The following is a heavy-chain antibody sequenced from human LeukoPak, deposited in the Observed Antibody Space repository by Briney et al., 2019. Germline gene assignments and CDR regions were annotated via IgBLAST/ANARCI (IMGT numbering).Heavy chain of an antibody. V-gene: IGHV3-9*03. CDR2: ISWNGGSI. CDR1: GFTFDDYA. CDR3: AKDSSGYYRYFDY. Sequence: GGSLRLSCAASGFTFDDYAMHLVRQAPGKGLEWVSGISWNGGSIAYADSVKGRFTISRDNAKNSLYLQMNSLRAEDMALYYCAKDSSGYYRYFDYWGQGTLVTVSS. J-gene: IGHJ4*02. D-gene: IGHD3-22*01.